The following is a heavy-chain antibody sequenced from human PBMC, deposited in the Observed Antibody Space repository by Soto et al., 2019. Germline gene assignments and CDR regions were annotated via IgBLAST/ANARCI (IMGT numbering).Heavy chain of an antibody. V-gene: IGHV3-74*01. Sequence: EVQLVESGGGLVQPGGSLRLYCAASGFTFSSYWMHWVRQAPGKGLVWVSRINSDGSSTSYADSVKGRFTISRDNAKNTLYLQMNSLRAEDTAVYYCARPRPYCGGDCPDSWGQGTLVTVSS. D-gene: IGHD2-21*02. CDR3: ARPRPYCGGDCPDS. CDR1: GFTFSSYW. J-gene: IGHJ4*02. CDR2: INSDGSST.